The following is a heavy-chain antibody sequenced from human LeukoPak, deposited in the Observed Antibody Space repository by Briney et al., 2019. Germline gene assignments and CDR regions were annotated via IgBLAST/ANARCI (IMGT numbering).Heavy chain of an antibody. CDR2: IYYSGSS. V-gene: IGHV4-59*01. CDR3: AKAPSAYCGGDCFSAYMDV. J-gene: IGHJ6*03. D-gene: IGHD2-21*02. CDR1: SGSINTYY. Sequence: PSETLSLTCTVSSGSINTYYWNWIRQPPGKGLEWIGYIYYSGSSNYNPSLKSRVTISVDTSKSQFSLKLSSVTAADTAVYYCAKAPSAYCGGDCFSAYMDVWGKGTTVTVSS.